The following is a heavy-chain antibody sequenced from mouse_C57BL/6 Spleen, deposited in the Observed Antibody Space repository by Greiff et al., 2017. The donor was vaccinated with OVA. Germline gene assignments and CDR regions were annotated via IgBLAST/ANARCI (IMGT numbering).Heavy chain of an antibody. CDR1: GYTFTSYW. J-gene: IGHJ4*01. D-gene: IGHD1-1*01. Sequence: VKLQQPGAELVKPGASVKLSCKASGYTFTSYWMQWVKQRPGQGLEWIGEIDPSDSYTNYNQKFKGKATLTVDTSSSTAYMQLSSLTSEDSAVYYCARNSPYYYGSSGAMDYWGQGTSVTVSS. CDR2: IDPSDSYT. CDR3: ARNSPYYYGSSGAMDY. V-gene: IGHV1-50*01.